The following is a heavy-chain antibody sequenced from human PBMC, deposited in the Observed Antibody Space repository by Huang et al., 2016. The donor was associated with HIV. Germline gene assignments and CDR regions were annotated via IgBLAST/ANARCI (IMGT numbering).Heavy chain of an antibody. J-gene: IGHJ4*02. CDR2: FDPEIGET. CDR1: EYTLTELS. V-gene: IGHV1-24*01. D-gene: IGHD3-9*01. Sequence: QVQLVQSRAEVKKPGASVKVSCKVSEYTLTELSIHWVRQPPGKGLEWMGGFDPEIGETIDATKFQGRVTMTEDTSTETAFMELSGLRPEDTAVYYCATGFDVFFDFWGQGTLVTVSS. CDR3: ATGFDVFFDF.